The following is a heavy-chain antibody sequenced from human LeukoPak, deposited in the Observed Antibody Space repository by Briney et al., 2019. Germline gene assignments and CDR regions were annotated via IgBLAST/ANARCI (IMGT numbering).Heavy chain of an antibody. V-gene: IGHV3-15*01. J-gene: IGHJ4*02. Sequence: GGSLRLSCAASGFTFSSAWMSWVRQAPGKGLEWVGRIKRKSDGETTDYAAPVKGRFTISRDDSKNTVYLQMNSLKTEDTAVYYCTRDLESSQWGQGTLVIVSS. CDR1: GFTFSSAW. CDR2: IKRKSDGETT. CDR3: TRDLESSQ.